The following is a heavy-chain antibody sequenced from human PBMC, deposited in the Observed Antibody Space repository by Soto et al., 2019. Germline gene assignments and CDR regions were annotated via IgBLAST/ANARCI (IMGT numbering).Heavy chain of an antibody. V-gene: IGHV1-69*06. J-gene: IGHJ6*02. D-gene: IGHD3-3*01. Sequence: QVQLVQSGAEVKKPGSSVKVSCKASGGTFSSYAISWVRQAPGQGLEWMGGIIPIVGTANYAQKFQGRVTITADKSTSTAYMELSSLRSEDTAVYYCASTIFGVVLHYYYGMDVWGQGTTVTVSS. CDR3: ASTIFGVVLHYYYGMDV. CDR2: IIPIVGTA. CDR1: GGTFSSYA.